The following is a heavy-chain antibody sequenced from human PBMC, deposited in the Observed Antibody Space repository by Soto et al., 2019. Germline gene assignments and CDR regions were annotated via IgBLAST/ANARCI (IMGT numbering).Heavy chain of an antibody. J-gene: IGHJ4*02. CDR2: VSFDSNYI. CDR1: GFTFSSYS. Sequence: GSLRLSCAASGFTFSSYSMNWVRQAPGKGLEWVSLVSFDSNYIYYADSVKGRFTISRDNAKNSVYLQMNSLRAEDTAVYYCARERGWQLYFGYWGQGALVTVSS. V-gene: IGHV3-21*01. D-gene: IGHD6-13*01. CDR3: ARERGWQLYFGY.